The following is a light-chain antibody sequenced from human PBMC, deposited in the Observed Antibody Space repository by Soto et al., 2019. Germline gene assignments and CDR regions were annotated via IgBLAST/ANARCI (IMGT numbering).Light chain of an antibody. CDR1: QSVSTN. CDR2: GAS. V-gene: IGKV3-15*01. J-gene: IGKJ4*01. Sequence: EIVMTQSPVTLSVSQGERATLSCRASQSVSTNLAWYQQKPGQAPRLLIYGASTRATDIPARFSGSGSGTEFTLTISSLQSEDFAVYYCQQYNNWPLTFGGGTKVDIK. CDR3: QQYNNWPLT.